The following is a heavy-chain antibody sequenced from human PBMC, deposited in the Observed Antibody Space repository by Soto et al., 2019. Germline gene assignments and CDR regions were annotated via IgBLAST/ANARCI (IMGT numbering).Heavy chain of an antibody. V-gene: IGHV1-69*06. Sequence: GASVKVSCKASGGTFSSYAISWVRQAPGQGLEWMGGIIPIFGTANYAQKFQGRVTITADKSTSTAYMELSSLRSEDTAVYYCARGIVATIGGNWFDPWGQGTLVTVSS. CDR2: IIPIFGTA. CDR1: GGTFSSYA. CDR3: ARGIVATIGGNWFDP. D-gene: IGHD5-12*01. J-gene: IGHJ5*02.